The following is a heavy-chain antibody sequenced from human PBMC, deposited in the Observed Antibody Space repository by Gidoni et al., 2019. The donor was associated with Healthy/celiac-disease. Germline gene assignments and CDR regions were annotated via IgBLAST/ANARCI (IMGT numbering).Heavy chain of an antibody. D-gene: IGHD3-22*01. CDR1: GYTFTGYY. Sequence: QVQLVQSGAEVKKPGASVKVSCKASGYTFTGYYMHWVRQAPGQGLEWMGWINPNSGGTNYAQKFQGWVTMTRDTSISTAYMELSRLRSDDTAVYYCAREWRGGDSSGYGRYYGMDVWGQGTTVTVSS. CDR3: AREWRGGDSSGYGRYYGMDV. J-gene: IGHJ6*02. CDR2: INPNSGGT. V-gene: IGHV1-2*04.